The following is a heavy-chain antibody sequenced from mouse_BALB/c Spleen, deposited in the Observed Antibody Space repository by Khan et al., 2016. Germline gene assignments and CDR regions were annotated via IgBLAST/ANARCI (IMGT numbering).Heavy chain of an antibody. CDR3: ARIKKMVATYFDY. Sequence: QVQLQQPGAELVKAGASVKMSCKASGYTFTSYWMHWVKQRLGQGLEWFAETNPTNGRTYYNEKFKSKATLTVEKSSSTAYMLLSGPTFEDSAVYYCARIKKMVATYFDYWGQGTTLTVSS. CDR1: GYTFTSYW. D-gene: IGHD1-1*02. J-gene: IGHJ2*01. CDR2: TNPTNGRT. V-gene: IGHV1S81*02.